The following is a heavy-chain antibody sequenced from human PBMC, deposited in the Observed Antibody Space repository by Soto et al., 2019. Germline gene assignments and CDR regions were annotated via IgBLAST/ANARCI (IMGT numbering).Heavy chain of an antibody. V-gene: IGHV1-69*01. D-gene: IGHD2-15*01. CDR3: ERERYGDGSGGSCYSGDLDLDY. CDR2: IIPLFGTA. CDR1: GGTFSSYA. J-gene: IGHJ4*02. Sequence: QVQLVQSGAEVKKPGSSVKVSCKASGGTFSSYAISWVRQAPGQGLEWMGGIIPLFGTANYAQKFQGRVTITADESTSTAYMELSSLRSEDTAVDDCERERYGDGSGGSCYSGDLDLDYWGQGTLVTVSS.